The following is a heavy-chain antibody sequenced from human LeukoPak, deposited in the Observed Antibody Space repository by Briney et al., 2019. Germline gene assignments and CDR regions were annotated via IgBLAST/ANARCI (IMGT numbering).Heavy chain of an antibody. CDR1: GFTFDDYA. D-gene: IGHD2-15*01. CDR2: ISWNSGSI. Sequence: GGSLRLSCAASGFTFDDYAMHWVRQAPGKGLEWVSGISWNSGSIGYADSVKGRFTISRDNAKNSLYLQMNSLRAEDTALYYCAKDKAATFPPDAFDIWGQGTMVTVSS. J-gene: IGHJ3*02. V-gene: IGHV3-9*01. CDR3: AKDKAATFPPDAFDI.